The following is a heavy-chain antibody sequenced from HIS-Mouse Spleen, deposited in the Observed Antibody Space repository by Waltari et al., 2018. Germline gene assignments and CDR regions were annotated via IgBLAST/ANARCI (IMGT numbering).Heavy chain of an antibody. J-gene: IGHJ3*02. CDR2: FYSGGSK. CDR1: GFTVSSNY. D-gene: IGHD3-3*01. V-gene: IGHV3-53*02. Sequence: EVQLVETGGGLIQPGGSLRLSCAASGFTVSSNYMSWVRQAPGKGLEWGSVFYSGGSKYYADSVKGRFTISRDNSKNTLYLQMNSLRAEDTAVYYCASQSYYDFWSGYAFDIWGQGTMVTVSS. CDR3: ASQSYYDFWSGYAFDI.